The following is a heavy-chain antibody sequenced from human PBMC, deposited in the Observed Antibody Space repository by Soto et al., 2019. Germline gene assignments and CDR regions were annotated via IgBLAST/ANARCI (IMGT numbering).Heavy chain of an antibody. V-gene: IGHV3-64D*09. CDR2: ISSNGGST. CDR3: VKGGVAVAGTFDY. D-gene: IGHD6-19*01. J-gene: IGHJ4*02. CDR1: GFTFSSYA. Sequence: GGSLRLSCSASGFTFSSYAMHWVRQAPGKGLEYVSAISSNGGSTYYADSVKGRFTISRDNSKNTLYLQMSSLRAEDTAVYYGVKGGVAVAGTFDYWGQGTLVTVSS.